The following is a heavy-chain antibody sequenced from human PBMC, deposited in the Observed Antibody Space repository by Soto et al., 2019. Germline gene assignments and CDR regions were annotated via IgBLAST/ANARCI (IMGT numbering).Heavy chain of an antibody. D-gene: IGHD2-2*01. J-gene: IGHJ6*02. V-gene: IGHV3-48*01. CDR3: ARDVVVVPAATHYYGMDV. Sequence: PGGSLRLSCAASGFTFSSYSMNWVRQAPGKGLEWVSYISSSSSTIYYADSVKGRFTISRDNAKNSLYLQMNSLRAEDTAVYYCARDVVVVPAATHYYGMDVWGQGTTVTVSS. CDR1: GFTFSSYS. CDR2: ISSSSSTI.